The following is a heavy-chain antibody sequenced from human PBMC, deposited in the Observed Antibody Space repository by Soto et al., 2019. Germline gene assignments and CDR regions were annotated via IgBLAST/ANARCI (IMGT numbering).Heavy chain of an antibody. CDR3: ARGFHYYDSSGYYS. D-gene: IGHD3-22*01. Sequence: PSETLSLTCTVSGGSISSYYWSWIRQPPGKGLEWIGYIYYSGSTNYNPSLKSRVTISVDTSNNQFSLKLSSVTAADTAVYYCARGFHYYDSSGYYSWGQGTLVTVSS. CDR1: GGSISSYY. J-gene: IGHJ4*02. CDR2: IYYSGST. V-gene: IGHV4-59*01.